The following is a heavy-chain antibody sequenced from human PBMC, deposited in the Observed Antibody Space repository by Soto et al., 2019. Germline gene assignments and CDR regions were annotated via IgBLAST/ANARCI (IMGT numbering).Heavy chain of an antibody. CDR3: ARDENRSSWPVFDY. V-gene: IGHV4-31*11. CDR2: IYYSGST. Sequence: ALMLSVPYGFSGRYISVGCDCRIWIRKHPGKCLEWIGYIYYSGSTYYNPSLKSRVTISVDTSKNQFSLKLSSVTAADTAVYYCARDENRSSWPVFDYRVHGTPVPVS. D-gene: IGHD6-13*01. CDR1: GRYISVGCDC. J-gene: IGHJ4*01.